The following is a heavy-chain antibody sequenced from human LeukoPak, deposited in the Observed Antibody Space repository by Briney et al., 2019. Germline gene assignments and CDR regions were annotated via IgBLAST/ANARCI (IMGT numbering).Heavy chain of an antibody. J-gene: IGHJ4*02. Sequence: GGSLRLSCAASKFTFSSYAMSWVRQAPGKGLEWVSGISGSGGRTYYADSVKGRFTISRDNSKNTLYLQMNSLRAEDTAVYYCAKVPSSSWSLTPDYFDYRGQGTLVTVSS. D-gene: IGHD6-13*01. CDR3: AKVPSSSWSLTPDYFDY. V-gene: IGHV3-23*01. CDR2: ISGSGGRT. CDR1: KFTFSSYA.